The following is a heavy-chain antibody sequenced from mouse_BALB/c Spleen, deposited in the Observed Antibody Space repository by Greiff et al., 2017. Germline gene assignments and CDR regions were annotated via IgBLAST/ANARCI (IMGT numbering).Heavy chain of an antibody. Sequence: VQLQQSGAELVKPGASVKLSCKASGYTFTSYWMHWVKQRPGQGLEWIGEINPSNGRTNYNEKFKSKATLTVDKSSSTAYMQLSSLTSEDSAVYYCARGNDYDVGFAYWGQGTLVTVSA. CDR2: INPSNGRT. CDR3: ARGNDYDVGFAY. J-gene: IGHJ3*01. V-gene: IGHV1S81*02. D-gene: IGHD2-4*01. CDR1: GYTFTSYW.